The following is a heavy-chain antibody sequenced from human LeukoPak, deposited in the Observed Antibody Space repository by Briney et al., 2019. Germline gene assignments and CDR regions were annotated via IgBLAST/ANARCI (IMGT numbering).Heavy chain of an antibody. CDR2: INPNSGGT. V-gene: IGHV1-2*02. D-gene: IGHD3-16*02. Sequence: ASVKVSCKASGFTFTGYYIHWVRQAPGQGLEWMGWINPNSGGTNYAQKFQGRVTMTRDTSITTAYMELSRLRSDDTAVYYCARDTYYDYVWGSYRFNWFDPWGQGTLVTVSS. CDR1: GFTFTGYY. J-gene: IGHJ5*02. CDR3: ARDTYYDYVWGSYRFNWFDP.